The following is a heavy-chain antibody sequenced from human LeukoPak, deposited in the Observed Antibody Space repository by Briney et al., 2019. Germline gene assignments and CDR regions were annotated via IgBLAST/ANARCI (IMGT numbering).Heavy chain of an antibody. CDR2: TSSDLNVK. D-gene: IGHD3-10*01. CDR1: GFSLSNFQ. J-gene: IGHJ4*02. CDR3: AREGYYGSGSPPSLYFDY. V-gene: IGHV3-30*03. Sequence: GRSLRLSCVASGFSLSNFQMYWVRQAPGKGLEWVAVTSSDLNVKLYADSVKGRFTISRDNSRSTLYLQMNSLRPEDTAIYYCAREGYYGSGSPPSLYFDYWGQGTLVTVSS.